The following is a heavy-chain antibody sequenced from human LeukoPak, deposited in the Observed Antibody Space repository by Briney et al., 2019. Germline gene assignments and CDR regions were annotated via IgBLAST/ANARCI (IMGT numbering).Heavy chain of an antibody. CDR2: INPNTGGT. CDR3: ATDGGTRGAVAGYFDY. V-gene: IGHV1-2*04. Sequence: GASVKLSCKASGYTFIDYYVHWVRQAPGQGLEWMGYINPNTGGTNFAQKFQGWVTMTRDTSISTAYMELSRLKSDDTAVYYCATDGGTRGAVAGYFDYWGQGTLVTVSS. D-gene: IGHD6-19*01. J-gene: IGHJ4*02. CDR1: GYTFIDYY.